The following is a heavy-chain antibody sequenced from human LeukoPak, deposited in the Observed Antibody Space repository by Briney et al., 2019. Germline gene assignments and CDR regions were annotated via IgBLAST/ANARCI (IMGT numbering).Heavy chain of an antibody. CDR3: AREERRGGKATPDFDY. D-gene: IGHD2-15*01. CDR1: GGTFSSYA. CDR2: IIPIFGTA. Sequence: ASVKVSCKASGGTFSSYAISWVRQAPGQGLEWMGGIIPIFGTANYAQKFQGRVTITADESTSTAYMELSSLRSEDTAVYYCAREERRGGKATPDFDYWGQGTLVTVSS. J-gene: IGHJ4*02. V-gene: IGHV1-69*13.